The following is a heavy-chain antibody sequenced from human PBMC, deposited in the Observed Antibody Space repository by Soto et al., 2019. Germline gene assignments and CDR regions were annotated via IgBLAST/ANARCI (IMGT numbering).Heavy chain of an antibody. V-gene: IGHV4-30-2*01. D-gene: IGHD3-16*01. J-gene: IGHJ4*02. Sequence: QLQLQESGSGLVKPSQTLSLTCAVSGGSISSGGYSWSWIRQPPGKGLEWIGYIYHSGGTYYNPSLKSRVTISVDRSKNQFSLKLSSVTAADTAVYYCAVSNYGPALEYWGQGTLVTVSS. CDR2: IYHSGGT. CDR1: GGSISSGGYS. CDR3: AVSNYGPALEY.